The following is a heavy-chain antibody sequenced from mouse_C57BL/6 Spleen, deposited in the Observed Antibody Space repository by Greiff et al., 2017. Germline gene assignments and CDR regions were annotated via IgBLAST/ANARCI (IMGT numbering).Heavy chain of an antibody. Sequence: QVQLQQPGAELVRPGSSVKLSCKASGYTFTSYWMHWVKQRPIQGLEWIGNIDPSDSETHYNQKFKDKATLTVDKSSSTAYMQLSSLTSEDSAVYYCARGRNYVENAIDYWGQGTSVTVSS. V-gene: IGHV1-52*01. CDR1: GYTFTSYW. D-gene: IGHD1-1*01. CDR3: ARGRNYVENAIDY. J-gene: IGHJ4*01. CDR2: IDPSDSET.